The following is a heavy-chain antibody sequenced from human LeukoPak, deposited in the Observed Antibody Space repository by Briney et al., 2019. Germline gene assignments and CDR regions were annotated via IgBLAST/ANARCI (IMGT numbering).Heavy chain of an antibody. J-gene: IGHJ4*02. CDR2: INHSGST. D-gene: IGHD6-19*01. CDR3: ARHPRSSGWYDKGTFDY. Sequence: SETLSLTCAVYGGSFSGYYWSWIRQPPGKGLEWIGEINHSGSTNYNPSLKSRVTISVDTSKNQFSLKLSSVTAADTAVYYCARHPRSSGWYDKGTFDYWGQGTLVTVSS. CDR1: GGSFSGYY. V-gene: IGHV4-34*01.